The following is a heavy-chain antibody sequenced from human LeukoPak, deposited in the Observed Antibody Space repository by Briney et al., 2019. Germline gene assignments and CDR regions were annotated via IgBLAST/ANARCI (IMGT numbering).Heavy chain of an antibody. J-gene: IGHJ4*02. D-gene: IGHD6-19*01. Sequence: GGSLRLSCAASGFTFSSYAMSWVRRAPGKGLGWVSAISGSGGGTYYADSVKGRFTISRDNSKNTLYLQMNSLRAEDTAVYYCAKRAVAGTIDYWGQGTLVTVSS. CDR3: AKRAVAGTIDY. CDR1: GFTFSSYA. V-gene: IGHV3-23*01. CDR2: ISGSGGGT.